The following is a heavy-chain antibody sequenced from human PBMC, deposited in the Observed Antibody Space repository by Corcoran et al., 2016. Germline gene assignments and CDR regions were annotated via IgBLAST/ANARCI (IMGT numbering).Heavy chain of an antibody. Sequence: QVQLVESGGGVVQPGRSLRLSCAASGFTFSSYGMHWVRQAPGKGLEWVAVISYDGTNKYYADSVKGRFTISRDNSKNTLYVQMNSLRAEDTAVYYCAKDGNYGEYWLHPYYYYGMDVWGQGTTVTVSS. CDR1: GFTFSSYG. CDR2: ISYDGTNK. J-gene: IGHJ6*02. V-gene: IGHV3-30*18. CDR3: AKDGNYGEYWLHPYYYYGMDV. D-gene: IGHD5-12*01.